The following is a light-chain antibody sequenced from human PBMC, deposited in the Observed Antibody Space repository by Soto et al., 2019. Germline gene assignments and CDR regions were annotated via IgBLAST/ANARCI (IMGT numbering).Light chain of an antibody. Sequence: EIVMTQSPATLSVSPGERATLSCRASQSVSSNLAWYQQKPGQAPRLLIYGASTRATGIPARFSGSGIGTQFTLTISSLQSEDFAVYYCQQYNNWPPTFGQGTKVEIK. CDR2: GAS. CDR1: QSVSSN. J-gene: IGKJ1*01. CDR3: QQYNNWPPT. V-gene: IGKV3-15*01.